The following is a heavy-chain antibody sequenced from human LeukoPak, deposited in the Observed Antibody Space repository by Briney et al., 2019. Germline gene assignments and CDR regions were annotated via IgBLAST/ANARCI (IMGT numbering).Heavy chain of an antibody. V-gene: IGHV2-5*02. CDR2: IYWDDDK. J-gene: IGHJ4*02. CDR1: GFSLTTNHMA. Sequence: ESGPTLVNPTQTLTLTCTFSGFSLTTNHMAVGWIRQPPGKAVEFLALIYWDDDKRYSSSLKTRHTITQDTSKNQVVLTMTNMDPVDTVTYYCAHSMYNYGSFVYWGQGILVTVSS. CDR3: AHSMYNYGSFVY. D-gene: IGHD5-24*01.